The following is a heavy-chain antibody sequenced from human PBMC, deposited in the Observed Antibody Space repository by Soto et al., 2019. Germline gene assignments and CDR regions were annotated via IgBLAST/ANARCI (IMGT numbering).Heavy chain of an antibody. J-gene: IGHJ4*02. V-gene: IGHV4-61*01. CDR2: IYYRGST. D-gene: IGHD3-22*01. Sequence: QVQLQESGPGLVKPSETLSLTCTVSGGSVSSGSYYWSWIRQPPGKGLEWIGYIYYRGSTNYNPSLKSRVTISVDTSKNQFSLKLSSVTAADTAVYYCARDRMDYYDSSGGFDYWGQGTLVTVSS. CDR3: ARDRMDYYDSSGGFDY. CDR1: GGSVSSGSYY.